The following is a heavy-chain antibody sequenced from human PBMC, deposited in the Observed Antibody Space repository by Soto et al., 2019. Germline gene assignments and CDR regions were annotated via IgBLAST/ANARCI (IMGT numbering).Heavy chain of an antibody. V-gene: IGHV1-18*01. CDR3: ARESVIEHCSGGSCSPPSWYYYYMDV. CDR2: ISAYNGNT. CDR1: GYTFTSYG. D-gene: IGHD2-15*01. Sequence: ASVKVSCKASGYTFTSYGISWVRQAPGQGLEWMGWISAYNGNTNYAQKLQGRVTMTTDTSTSTAYMELRSLRSDDTAVYYCARESVIEHCSGGSCSPPSWYYYYMDVWGKGTTVTVSS. J-gene: IGHJ6*03.